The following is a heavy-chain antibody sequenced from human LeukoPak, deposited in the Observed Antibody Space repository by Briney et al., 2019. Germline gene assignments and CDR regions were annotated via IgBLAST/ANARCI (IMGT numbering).Heavy chain of an antibody. CDR1: GGSISSYY. V-gene: IGHV4-59*01. Sequence: TSETLSLTCTVSGGSISSYYWSWIRQPPGKGLEWVGYIYYSGSTNYNPSLKSRVTISVDTSKNQFSLKLSSVTAADTAVYYCARSGYYDILTGPIYNWFDPWGQGTLVTVSS. D-gene: IGHD3-9*01. CDR3: ARSGYYDILTGPIYNWFDP. CDR2: IYYSGST. J-gene: IGHJ5*02.